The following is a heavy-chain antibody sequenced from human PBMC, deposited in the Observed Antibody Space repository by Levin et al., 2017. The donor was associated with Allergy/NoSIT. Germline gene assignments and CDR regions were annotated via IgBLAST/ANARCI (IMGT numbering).Heavy chain of an antibody. J-gene: IGHJ4*02. D-gene: IGHD6-13*01. V-gene: IGHV3-9*01. Sequence: SGGSLRLSCAASGFNLDDYAMNWVRRGPGKGLEWVAGISWNSGRIGYADSVKGRFTIARDNAKNSLFLQMNRLRAEDSALYYCAKDSTAYCSSQDFDCWGQGTLVTV. CDR3: AKDSTAYCSSQDFDC. CDR1: GFNLDDYA. CDR2: ISWNSGRI.